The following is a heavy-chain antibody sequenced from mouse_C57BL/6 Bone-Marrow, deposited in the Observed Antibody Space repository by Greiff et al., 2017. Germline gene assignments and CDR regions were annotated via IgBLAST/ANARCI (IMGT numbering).Heavy chain of an antibody. CDR2: ISSGGSYT. CDR1: GFTFSSYG. CDR3: ARHNYVVDY. D-gene: IGHD2-1*01. Sequence: EVKLMESGGDLVKPGGSLKLSCAASGFTFSSYGMSWVRQTPDKRLEWVATISSGGSYTYYPDSVKGRFTISRDTAKNTLYLQMSSLKSEDTAMYYSARHNYVVDYWGQGTTLTVSS. V-gene: IGHV5-6*01. J-gene: IGHJ2*01.